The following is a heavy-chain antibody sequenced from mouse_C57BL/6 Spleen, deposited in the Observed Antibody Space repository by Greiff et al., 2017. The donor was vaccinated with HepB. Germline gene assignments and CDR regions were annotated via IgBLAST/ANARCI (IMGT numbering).Heavy chain of an antibody. V-gene: IGHV1-18*01. D-gene: IGHD2-2*01. CDR1: GYTFTDYN. CDR2: INPNNGGT. J-gene: IGHJ3*01. CDR3: ARRMVTTGGFAY. Sequence: EVQLQESGPELVKPGASVKIPCKASGYTFTDYNMDWVKQSHGKSLEWIGDINPNNGGTIYNQKFKGKATLTVDKSSSTAYMELRSLTSEDTAVYYCARRMVTTGGFAYWGQGTLVTVSA.